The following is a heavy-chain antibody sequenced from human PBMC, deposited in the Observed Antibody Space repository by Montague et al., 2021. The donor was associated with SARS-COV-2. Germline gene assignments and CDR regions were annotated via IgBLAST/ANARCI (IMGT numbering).Heavy chain of an antibody. CDR3: ARKEMKYSSIWSTGGNWCDP. J-gene: IGHJ5*02. CDR2: IYYSGST. V-gene: IGHV4-39*01. Sequence: SETLSLTCTVSGGSISSSSYYWGWIRQPPGKGLEWIGSIYYSGSTYYNPSLKSRVTISVDTSKNQFSLKLSSVTAADTAVYYCARKEMKYSSIWSTGGNWCDPWSQGTLVTVSS. D-gene: IGHD6-13*01. CDR1: GGSISSSSYY.